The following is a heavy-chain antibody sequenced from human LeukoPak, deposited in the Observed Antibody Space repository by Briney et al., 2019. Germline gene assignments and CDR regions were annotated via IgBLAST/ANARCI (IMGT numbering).Heavy chain of an antibody. CDR3: ARSGGRVIVVGKGYFDY. CDR1: GFTFSSYS. J-gene: IGHJ4*02. CDR2: ISSSSSYI. D-gene: IGHD3-22*01. V-gene: IGHV3-21*01. Sequence: GGSLRLSCAASGFTFSSYSMNWVRQAPGKGLEWVSSISSSSSYIYYADSVKGRFTISRNNAKNSLYLQMNSLRVEDTAVYYCARSGGRVIVVGKGYFDYWGQGTLVTVSS.